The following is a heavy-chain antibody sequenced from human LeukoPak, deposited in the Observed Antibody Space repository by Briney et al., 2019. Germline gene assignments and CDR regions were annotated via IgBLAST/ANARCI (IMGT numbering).Heavy chain of an antibody. CDR1: GGSFSGYY. V-gene: IGHV4-34*01. CDR3: ACISGSYSVDY. J-gene: IGHJ4*02. D-gene: IGHD1-26*01. Sequence: PSETLSLTCAVYGGSFSGYYWSWIRQPPGTGREWIGEINHSGNTNYNPPLKSRVTISVDTSKDQFSLKLSSVTAAVTSVYYCACISGSYSVDYWGQGTLVTVSS. CDR2: INHSGNT.